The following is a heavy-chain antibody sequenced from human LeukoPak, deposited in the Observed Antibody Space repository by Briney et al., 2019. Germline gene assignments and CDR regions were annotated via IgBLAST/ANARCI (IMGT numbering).Heavy chain of an antibody. CDR1: GFTFSSYA. V-gene: IGHV3-30*04. D-gene: IGHD3-10*01. CDR2: ISDDVSNK. Sequence: PGRSLRLSCAASGFTFSSYAMHWVRQAPGKGLEWVAVISDDVSNKYYADSVKGRFTISRDNSKNTLYLQMNSLRAEDTAVYYCARDRSMVRGVIDTRYYYYGMDVWGQGTTVTVSS. CDR3: ARDRSMVRGVIDTRYYYYGMDV. J-gene: IGHJ6*02.